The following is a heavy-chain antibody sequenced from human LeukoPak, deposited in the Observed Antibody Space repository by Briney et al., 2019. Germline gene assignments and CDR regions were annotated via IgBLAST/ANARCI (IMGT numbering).Heavy chain of an antibody. CDR1: GFTFSSYA. J-gene: IGHJ5*02. CDR3: ARDGYTAMENWFDP. V-gene: IGHV3-30*04. Sequence: GGSLRLSCAASGFTFSSYAMHWVRQAPGKGLEWVAVISYDGSNKYYADSVKGRFTISRDNSKNTLYLQMNSLRAEDTAVYYCARDGYTAMENWFDPWGQGTLVTVSS. D-gene: IGHD5-18*01. CDR2: ISYDGSNK.